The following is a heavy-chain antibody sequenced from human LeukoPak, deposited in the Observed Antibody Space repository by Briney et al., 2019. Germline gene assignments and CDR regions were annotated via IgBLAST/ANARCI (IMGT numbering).Heavy chain of an antibody. CDR3: AHGSMYQLDY. CDR1: GFTFSSHG. D-gene: IGHD2-2*01. J-gene: IGHJ4*02. CDR2: TVGGAGGT. V-gene: IGHV3-23*01. Sequence: SGGSLRLSCAASGFTFSSHGMSWVRQAPGKGLEWVSGTVGGAGGTYYADSVKGRFTISRDNSKNTLYLQMNSLRAEDTAVYYCAHGSMYQLDYWGQGTLVTVSS.